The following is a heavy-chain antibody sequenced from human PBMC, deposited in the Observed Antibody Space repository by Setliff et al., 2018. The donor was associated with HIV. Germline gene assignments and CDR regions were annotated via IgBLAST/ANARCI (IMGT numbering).Heavy chain of an antibody. Sequence: PSETLSLTCTVSGGSISSGDYYWSWIRQPPGKGLEWIGNIYDSESTYYNPSLKSRVTISVDTSKNHFSLKLDSVTAADTAVYYCAQLGMVDDFDYWGQGSPVTVSS. V-gene: IGHV4-30-4*02. CDR1: GGSISSGDYY. J-gene: IGHJ4*02. CDR2: IYDSEST. CDR3: AQLGMVDDFDY. D-gene: IGHD1-1*01.